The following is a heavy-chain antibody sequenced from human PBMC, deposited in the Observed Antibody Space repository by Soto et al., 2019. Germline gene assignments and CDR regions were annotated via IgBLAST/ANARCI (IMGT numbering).Heavy chain of an antibody. V-gene: IGHV3-23*01. CDR3: ATEGGSYRGGSFDY. D-gene: IGHD3-16*02. CDR1: GFTFSSYA. Sequence: EVQLLESGGGLVQPGGSLRLSCAASGFTFSSYAMSWVRQAPGKGLEWVSAISGRGGNTYYADSVKGRFTISRDNSKNTLYLQMTSRRAEDTAVYYCATEGGSYRGGSFDYCGQGTLVTVSS. J-gene: IGHJ4*02. CDR2: ISGRGGNT.